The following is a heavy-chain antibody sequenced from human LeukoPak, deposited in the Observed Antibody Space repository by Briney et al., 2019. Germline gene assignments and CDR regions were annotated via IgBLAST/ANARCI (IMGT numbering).Heavy chain of an antibody. Sequence: GGSLRLSCAASGFTFSSYWMHWVRQAPGKGLVWVSRINTDGSSTSDAGSVKGRFTISRDNAKNTLYLQMNSLRAEDTAVYYCARVYYYVWGSYPNFDYWGQGTLVTVSS. CDR3: ARVYYYVWGSYPNFDY. V-gene: IGHV3-74*01. D-gene: IGHD3-16*02. CDR2: INTDGSST. CDR1: GFTFSSYW. J-gene: IGHJ4*02.